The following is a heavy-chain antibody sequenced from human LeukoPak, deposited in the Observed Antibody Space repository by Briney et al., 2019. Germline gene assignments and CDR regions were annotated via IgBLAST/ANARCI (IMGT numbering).Heavy chain of an antibody. CDR3: APTRGSSSWPFDY. V-gene: IGHV3-21*01. J-gene: IGHJ4*02. CDR2: ISSSSSYI. CDR1: GFTFSSYS. D-gene: IGHD6-13*01. Sequence: GGSLRLSCAASGFTFSSYSMNWVRQAPGKGLEWVSSISSSSSYIYYADSAKGRFTISRDNAKNALYLQMNSLRAEDTAVYYCAPTRGSSSWPFDYWGQGTLVTVSS.